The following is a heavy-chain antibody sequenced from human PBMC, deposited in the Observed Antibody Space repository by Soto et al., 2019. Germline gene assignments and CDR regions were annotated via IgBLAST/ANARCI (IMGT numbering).Heavy chain of an antibody. D-gene: IGHD1-26*01. J-gene: IGHJ4*02. Sequence: GGSLRLSCAASGFTFSSYAMSWVRQAPGKGLEWVSAISGSGGSTYYADSVKGRFTISRDNSKNTLYLQMNSLRAEDTAVYYCAKDALKGELIPGLFDYWGQGTLVTVSS. CDR1: GFTFSSYA. CDR2: ISGSGGST. CDR3: AKDALKGELIPGLFDY. V-gene: IGHV3-23*01.